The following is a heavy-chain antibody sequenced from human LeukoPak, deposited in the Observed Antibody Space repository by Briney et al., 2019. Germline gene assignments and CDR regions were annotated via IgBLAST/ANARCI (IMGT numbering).Heavy chain of an antibody. D-gene: IGHD6-13*01. J-gene: IGHJ5*01. V-gene: IGHV4-59*12. CDR3: ARVAGIEDWFDS. CDR2: IYSSGST. Sequence: SETLSLTCSVSGVPIWSYYWSWIRQPPGKGLEWIGSIYSSGSTNYNPSLMRRVIISVDTSKDQFSLQLSSVTAADTAVYYCARVAGIEDWFDSWGQGTLVTVSS. CDR1: GVPIWSYY.